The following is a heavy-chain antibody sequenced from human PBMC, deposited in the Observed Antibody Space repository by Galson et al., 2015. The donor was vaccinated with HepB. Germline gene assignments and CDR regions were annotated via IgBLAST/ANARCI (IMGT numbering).Heavy chain of an antibody. D-gene: IGHD6-19*01. J-gene: IGHJ6*02. CDR3: ARRRYRSGNYNGLDV. CDR2: TYYRSKWYY. V-gene: IGHV6-1*01. CDR1: GDSVSSNSAT. Sequence: CAISGDSVSSNSATWNWIRQSPSRGLEWLGRTYYRSKWYYDYAVSVKSRITISPDTSKNQFSLQLISVTPEDTGVYYCARRRYRSGNYNGLDVWGQGTTVTVSS.